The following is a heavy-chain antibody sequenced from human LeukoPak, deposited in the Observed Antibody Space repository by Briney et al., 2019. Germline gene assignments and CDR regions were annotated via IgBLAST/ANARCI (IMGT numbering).Heavy chain of an antibody. CDR2: IKSEANGGTT. V-gene: IGHV3-15*01. J-gene: IGHJ5*02. D-gene: IGHD3-10*01. CDR3: LGPRGDL. Sequence: GGSLRLSCVASGFPFPNICTTWVRQAPGKGLEWVRRIKSEANGGTTAYAAPVRGRFVISRDDSNISLRLQMNDLRREDTGVYFCLGPRGDLWGQGTPVIVSP. CDR1: GFPFPNIC.